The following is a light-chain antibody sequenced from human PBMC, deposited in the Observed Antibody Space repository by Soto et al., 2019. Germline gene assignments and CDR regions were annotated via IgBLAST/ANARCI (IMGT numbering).Light chain of an antibody. CDR2: GAS. CDR1: QSVSNN. CDR3: QQYNNWVFT. Sequence: EIVMTQSPATLSVSPGERATLSCRASQSVSNNLAWYQQKPGQASRLLIYGASTRATGIPARFSGSGSGTEFTLTISSLQSEDFAVYYCQQYNNWVFTFGPGTKVDIK. J-gene: IGKJ3*01. V-gene: IGKV3-15*01.